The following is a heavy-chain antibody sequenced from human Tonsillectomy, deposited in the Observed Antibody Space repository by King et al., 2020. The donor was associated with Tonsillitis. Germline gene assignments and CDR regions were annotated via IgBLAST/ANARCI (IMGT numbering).Heavy chain of an antibody. Sequence: VQLVESGGGLVQPGGSLRLSCAASGFTFSSYAMSWVRQAPGKGLEWVAAISGSGGSTYYADSVKGRFTISRDNSKNTLYLQINSLRAEDTAVYYCAKSSSSTSPRYYGMDVWGQGTTVTVSS. J-gene: IGHJ6*02. CDR2: ISGSGGST. V-gene: IGHV3-23*04. CDR1: GFTFSSYA. CDR3: AKSSSSTSPRYYGMDV. D-gene: IGHD2-2*01.